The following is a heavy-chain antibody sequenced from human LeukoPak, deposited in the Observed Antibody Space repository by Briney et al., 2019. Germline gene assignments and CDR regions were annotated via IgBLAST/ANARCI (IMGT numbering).Heavy chain of an antibody. CDR2: ISGSGGST. D-gene: IGHD3-22*01. CDR3: AKDSSGYYRIDYFDY. J-gene: IGHJ4*02. V-gene: IGHV3-23*01. Sequence: GGSLRLSCAASGFTFSSYAMSWVRQAPGKGLEWVSAISGSGGSTYYADSVKGRFTISRDNSKNTLYLQLNSLRAEDTAVYYCAKDSSGYYRIDYFDYWGQGTLVTVSS. CDR1: GFTFSSYA.